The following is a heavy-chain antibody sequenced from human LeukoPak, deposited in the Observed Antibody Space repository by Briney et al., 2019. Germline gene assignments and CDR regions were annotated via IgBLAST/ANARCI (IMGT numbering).Heavy chain of an antibody. Sequence: ASVTVSFKASGYTFTNYGITWVRQAPGQGQEWMGWISAYNGNTNYAQKFQGRVTMTTDTSTTTAYMELRSLRSDDTAVYYCARGVGQTTGTTGGYYFDFWGQGTLVTVSS. CDR1: GYTFTNYG. CDR3: ARGVGQTTGTTGGYYFDF. CDR2: ISAYNGNT. J-gene: IGHJ4*02. V-gene: IGHV1-18*01. D-gene: IGHD1-1*01.